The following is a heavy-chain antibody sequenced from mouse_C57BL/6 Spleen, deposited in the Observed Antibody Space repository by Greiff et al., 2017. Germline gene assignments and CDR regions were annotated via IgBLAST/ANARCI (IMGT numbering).Heavy chain of an antibody. Sequence: EVQLVESGGGLVKPGGSLKLSCAASGFTFSDYGMHWVRQAPEKGLEWVAYISSGSSTIYYADTVKGRFTISRDNAKNTLFLQMTSLRSEDTAMYYCARSGTDGWFAYWGQGTLVTVSA. J-gene: IGHJ3*01. CDR1: GFTFSDYG. V-gene: IGHV5-17*01. D-gene: IGHD4-1*01. CDR3: ARSGTDGWFAY. CDR2: ISSGSSTI.